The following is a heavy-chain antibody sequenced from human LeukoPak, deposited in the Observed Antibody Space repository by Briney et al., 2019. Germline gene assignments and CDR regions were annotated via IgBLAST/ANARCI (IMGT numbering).Heavy chain of an antibody. CDR3: ARRRNGDYDDNWFDP. D-gene: IGHD4-17*01. V-gene: IGHV1-69*05. J-gene: IGHJ5*02. CDR2: IIPIFGTA. CDR1: GGTISSYA. Sequence: SVKVSCKASGGTISSYAISWVRQAPGQGLEWMGGIIPIFGTANYAQKFQGRVPITTDESTSTAYMELSSLRSEDTAVYYCARRRNGDYDDNWFDPWGQGTLVTVSS.